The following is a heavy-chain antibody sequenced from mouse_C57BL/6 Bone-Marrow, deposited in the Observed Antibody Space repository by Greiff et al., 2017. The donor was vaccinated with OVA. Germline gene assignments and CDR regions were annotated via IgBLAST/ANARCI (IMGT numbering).Heavy chain of an antibody. J-gene: IGHJ3*01. Sequence: EVQLVESGGGLVQPGGSLTLSCAASGFTFSDYYMYWVRQTPEKRLEWVAYISNGGGSTYYPDTVKGRFTISRDNAKNTLYLQMSRLKSEDTAMYYCARQKLGWFAYWGQGTLVTVSA. CDR1: GFTFSDYY. CDR2: ISNGGGST. D-gene: IGHD4-1*01. V-gene: IGHV5-12*01. CDR3: ARQKLGWFAY.